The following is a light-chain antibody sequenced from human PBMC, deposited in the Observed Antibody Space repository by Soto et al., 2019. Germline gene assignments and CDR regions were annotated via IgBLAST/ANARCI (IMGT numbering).Light chain of an antibody. CDR2: KAS. CDR3: QQYNSYRT. Sequence: DIQMTQSPSTLSASVGDRVTITCRASQSISSWLAWYQQKPGKAPKLLIYKASSLERGVPSRFSGSGSGTEFTLTISSLQPDDFATYYCQQYNSYRTFGQGNKVEIK. J-gene: IGKJ1*01. V-gene: IGKV1-5*03. CDR1: QSISSW.